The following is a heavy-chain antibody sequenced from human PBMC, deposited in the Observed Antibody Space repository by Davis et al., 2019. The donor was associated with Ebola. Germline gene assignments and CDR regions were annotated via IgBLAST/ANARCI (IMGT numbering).Heavy chain of an antibody. CDR1: GDTFRSFA. Sequence: SVKVSCKASGDTFRSFAVSWVRQAPGQGLEWMGGIVPIFGTPYYAQKFQGRVTISADESTRTAYMELSSLRSEDTAVYFCARVSGGGCYSCALDVWGPGTVVTVSS. J-gene: IGHJ3*01. CDR3: ARVSGGGCYSCALDV. CDR2: IVPIFGTP. D-gene: IGHD2-15*01. V-gene: IGHV1-69*13.